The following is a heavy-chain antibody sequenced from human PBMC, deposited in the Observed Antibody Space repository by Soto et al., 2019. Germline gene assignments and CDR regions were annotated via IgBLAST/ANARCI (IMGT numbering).Heavy chain of an antibody. Sequence: PGGSLRLSCAASGFTFSSYWMHWVRHAPGKGLVWVPRINSDGSSTSYADSVKGRFTISRDNAKNTLYLQMNSLRAEDTAVYYCAVAVAGPTAIGYWGQGTLVTVSS. CDR3: AVAVAGPTAIGY. J-gene: IGHJ4*02. CDR2: INSDGSST. V-gene: IGHV3-74*01. CDR1: GFTFSSYW. D-gene: IGHD6-19*01.